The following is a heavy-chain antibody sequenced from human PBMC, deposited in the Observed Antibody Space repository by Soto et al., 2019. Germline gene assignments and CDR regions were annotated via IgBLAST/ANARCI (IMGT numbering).Heavy chain of an antibody. CDR3: AKDVFVVYNYGMDV. J-gene: IGHJ6*02. D-gene: IGHD3-3*01. CDR2: ISYDGSNK. V-gene: IGHV3-30*18. CDR1: GFTFNNYG. Sequence: QVQLVESGGGVVQPGRSLRLSCTASGFTFNNYGMHWVRQAPGKGLDWVTLISYDGSNKYYADSVKGRFTISRDNSKNTLYLQMNSLRAQDTAVYYCAKDVFVVYNYGMDVWGQGTTVTVSS.